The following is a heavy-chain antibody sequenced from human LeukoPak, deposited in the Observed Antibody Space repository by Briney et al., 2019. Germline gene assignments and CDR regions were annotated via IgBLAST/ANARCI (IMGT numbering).Heavy chain of an antibody. CDR3: ARSYCSGGSCYLDAFDI. CDR2: IKQDGSEK. V-gene: IGHV3-7*01. Sequence: PGGSLRLSCAASGFTFSSYWMSWVRQAPGKGLEWVANIKQDGSEKYYVDSVKGRFTISRDNAKNSLYLQMNSLRAEDTAVNYCARSYCSGGSCYLDAFDIWGQGTMVTVSS. D-gene: IGHD2-15*01. CDR1: GFTFSSYW. J-gene: IGHJ3*02.